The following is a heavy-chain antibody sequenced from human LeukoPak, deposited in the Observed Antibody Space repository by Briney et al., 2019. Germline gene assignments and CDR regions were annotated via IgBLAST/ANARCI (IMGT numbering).Heavy chain of an antibody. J-gene: IGHJ4*02. Sequence: GGSLRLSCAASGFTFSSYWMHWVRQAPGKGLVWVSRIFSDASSTNYADSVKGRFTISRDNAKNTLYLQMNSLRADDTAVYYCARVLPNSGRYFDYWGQGTLVTVSS. CDR1: GFTFSSYW. CDR2: IFSDASST. CDR3: ARVLPNSGRYFDY. V-gene: IGHV3-74*01. D-gene: IGHD6-19*01.